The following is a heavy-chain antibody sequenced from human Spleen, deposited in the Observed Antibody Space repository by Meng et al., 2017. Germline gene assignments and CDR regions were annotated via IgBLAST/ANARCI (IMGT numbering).Heavy chain of an antibody. J-gene: IGHJ4*02. D-gene: IGHD5-18*01. CDR3: ARIDSAMVTNFDY. CDR1: GYSFTTYW. Sequence: GESLKISCQGSGYSFTTYWIAWVRQMPGKGLEWMGIIYAGDSDIRYSPSFQGQVTMSADRSISTAYLQWSSLKASDTAMYYCARIDSAMVTNFDYWGQGTLVTVSS. V-gene: IGHV5-51*01. CDR2: IYAGDSDI.